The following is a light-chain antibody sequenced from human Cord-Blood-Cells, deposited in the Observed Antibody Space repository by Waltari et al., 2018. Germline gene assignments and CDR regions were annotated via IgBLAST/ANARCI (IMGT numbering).Light chain of an antibody. Sequence: QPVLTQPPSASGTPGQKVPIPSSGSSSNTGSNYLYWYQQPPGTAPKLLIYRNNQRPSGVPVRFSGSKSGTSASLAISGLQAEDEADYYCSSYTSSSTLVFGGGTKLTVL. J-gene: IGLJ2*01. CDR2: RNN. CDR1: SSNTGSNY. CDR3: SSYTSSSTLV. V-gene: IGLV1-47*01.